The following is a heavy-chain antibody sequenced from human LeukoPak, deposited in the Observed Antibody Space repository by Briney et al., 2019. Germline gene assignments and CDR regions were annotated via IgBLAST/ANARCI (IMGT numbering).Heavy chain of an antibody. D-gene: IGHD3-22*01. CDR2: ISDTGKKT. J-gene: IGHJ4*02. Sequence: PGGSLRLSCAVSGITLSNYGMTWVRQAPGKGLEWVAGISDTGKKTNYADSVKGRFTISRDNPQNTLYLQMNSLRAADTAVYFCAKRGVVIRVILVGFYKEVYYFDSCGQGALVTVSS. CDR3: AKRGVVIRVILVGFYKEVYYFDS. CDR1: GITLSNYG. V-gene: IGHV3-23*01.